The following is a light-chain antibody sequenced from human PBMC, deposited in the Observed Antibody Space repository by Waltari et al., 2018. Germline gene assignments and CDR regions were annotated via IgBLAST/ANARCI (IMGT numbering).Light chain of an antibody. Sequence: QSALTQPPSASGSPGQSVTTSCTGTSSDDGGYNYVSWYQQHPGKAPKLMIYEVSKRPSGVPDRFSGSKSGNTASLTVSGLQAEDEADYYCSSYAGSNNSVFGTGTKVTVL. CDR3: SSYAGSNNSV. CDR2: EVS. J-gene: IGLJ1*01. CDR1: SSDDGGYNY. V-gene: IGLV2-8*01.